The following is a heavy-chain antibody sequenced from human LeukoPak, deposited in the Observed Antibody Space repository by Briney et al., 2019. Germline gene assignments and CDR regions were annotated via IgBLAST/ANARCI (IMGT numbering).Heavy chain of an antibody. CDR2: IYPDDSET. D-gene: IGHD6-19*01. CDR1: GYIFTSYW. J-gene: IGHJ4*02. Sequence: GESLKISCKGSGYIFTSYWIGWVRQMPGKGLEWMGIIYPDDSETKYSPSFQGQVSITADKSINTAYLQWSSVKASDSALYYCSRQSAGWYLPDYWGQGTLVTVSS. V-gene: IGHV5-51*01. CDR3: SRQSAGWYLPDY.